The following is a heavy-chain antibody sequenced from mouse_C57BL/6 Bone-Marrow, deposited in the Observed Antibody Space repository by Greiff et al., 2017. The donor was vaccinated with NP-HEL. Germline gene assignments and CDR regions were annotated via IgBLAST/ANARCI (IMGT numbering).Heavy chain of an antibody. CDR1: GYAFSSSW. Sequence: VQLQQSGPELVKPGASVKISCKASGYAFSSSWMNWVKQRPGKGLEWIGRIYPGDGDTNYNGKFKGKATLTADKSSSTAYMQLSSLTSEDSAVYFCARVNYYGSRGGFAYWGQGTLVTVSA. CDR2: IYPGDGDT. J-gene: IGHJ3*01. V-gene: IGHV1-82*01. CDR3: ARVNYYGSRGGFAY. D-gene: IGHD1-1*01.